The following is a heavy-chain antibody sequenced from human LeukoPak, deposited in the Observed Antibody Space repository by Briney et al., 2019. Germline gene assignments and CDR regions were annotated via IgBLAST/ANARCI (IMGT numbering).Heavy chain of an antibody. Sequence: ASVKVSCKASGGTFSSYAISWVRQAPGQGLEWMGWMNPNSGNTGYAQKFQGRVTMTRNTSISTAYMELSSLRSEDTAVYYCASVVGATPTSYYYYGMDVWGQGTTVTVSS. D-gene: IGHD1-26*01. CDR2: MNPNSGNT. CDR3: ASVVGATPTSYYYYGMDV. CDR1: GGTFSSYA. J-gene: IGHJ6*02. V-gene: IGHV1-8*02.